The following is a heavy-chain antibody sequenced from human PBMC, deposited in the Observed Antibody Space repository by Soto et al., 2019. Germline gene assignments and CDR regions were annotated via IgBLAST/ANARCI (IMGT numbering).Heavy chain of an antibody. CDR3: ARVLGYNSSWWRHTAFDI. CDR2: ISAHTGNT. CDR1: GYTFTNYG. V-gene: IGHV1-18*01. J-gene: IGHJ3*02. Sequence: ASVKVSCKTSGYTFTNYGISWVRQAPGQGLEWMGWISAHTGNTNYAQKLQGRVTMTTDTSTSTAYMELRSLRSDDTAVYYCARVLGYNSSWWRHTAFDIWGQGTMVTV. D-gene: IGHD6-13*01.